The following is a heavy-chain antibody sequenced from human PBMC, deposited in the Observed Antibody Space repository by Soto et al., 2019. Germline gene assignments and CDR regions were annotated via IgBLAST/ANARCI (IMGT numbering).Heavy chain of an antibody. CDR2: IYPGDTDT. Sequence: GESLEISCKGSGYSFTSYWIGWVRQMPGKGLEWMWIIYPGDTDTRYSPSFHGQVTISADKSISTAYLQWSSLKASDTAMYYCARSTDFRPLDYWGQGTLVTVSS. V-gene: IGHV5-51*01. CDR3: ARSTDFRPLDY. CDR1: GYSFTSYW. D-gene: IGHD3-3*01. J-gene: IGHJ4*02.